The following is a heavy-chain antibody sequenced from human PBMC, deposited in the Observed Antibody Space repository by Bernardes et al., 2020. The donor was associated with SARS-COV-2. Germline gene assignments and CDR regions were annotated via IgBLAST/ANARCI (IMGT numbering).Heavy chain of an antibody. Sequence: GGSLRLSCEGSGFSVSDYHMTWIRQAPGKGLEWVSYIGTGDSIIYYADSVKGRFIISRDNAKKSLFLQMNSLRAEDTAVYYCARGTVSGSMRGFDYWGQGTLVTVSS. CDR2: IGTGDSII. D-gene: IGHD6-25*01. CDR3: ARGTVSGSMRGFDY. J-gene: IGHJ4*02. CDR1: GFSVSDYH. V-gene: IGHV3-11*01.